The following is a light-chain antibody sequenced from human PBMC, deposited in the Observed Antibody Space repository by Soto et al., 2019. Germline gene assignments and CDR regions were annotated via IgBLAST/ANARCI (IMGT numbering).Light chain of an antibody. CDR1: SSDVGAYDY. CDR3: SSHTSSSTLV. CDR2: DVS. J-gene: IGLJ2*01. V-gene: IGLV2-14*01. Sequence: QSALTQPASVSGSPGQSITISCTGTSSDVGAYDYVSWYQQHPGKAPKLMIYDVSNRPSGVSNRFSGSKSGNTASLTISGLLAEDEADYYCSSHTSSSTLVFGGGTKVTVL.